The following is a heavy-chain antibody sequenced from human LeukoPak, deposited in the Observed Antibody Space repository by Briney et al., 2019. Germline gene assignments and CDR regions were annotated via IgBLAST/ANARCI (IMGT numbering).Heavy chain of an antibody. CDR1: GGTFSSYT. Sequence: SVKVSCRASGGTFSSYTISWVRQAPGQGLEWMGRIIPILGIANYAQKFQGRVTITADKSTSTAYMELSSLRSEDTAVYYCARDREGGSYDYYFDYWGQGTLVTVSS. CDR2: IIPILGIA. D-gene: IGHD5-18*01. CDR3: ARDREGGSYDYYFDY. V-gene: IGHV1-69*04. J-gene: IGHJ4*02.